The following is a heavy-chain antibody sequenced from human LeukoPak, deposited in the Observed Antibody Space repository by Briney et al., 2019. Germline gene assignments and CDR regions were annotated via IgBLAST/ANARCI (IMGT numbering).Heavy chain of an antibody. CDR3: ARLYLTATRFDY. V-gene: IGHV4-59*01. J-gene: IGHJ4*02. CDR1: GGSISSYY. CDR2: IYYSGST. Sequence: SETLSLTCTVSGGSISSYYWSWIRQPPGRGLEWIGYIYYSGSTNYNPSLKSRVTISVDTSKNQFSLKLSSVTAAATAVYDCARLYLTATRFDYWGQGTLVTVSS. D-gene: IGHD5-24*01.